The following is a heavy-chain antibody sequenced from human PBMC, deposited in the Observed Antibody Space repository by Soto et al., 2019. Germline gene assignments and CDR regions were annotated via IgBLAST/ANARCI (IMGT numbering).Heavy chain of an antibody. CDR1: GFTFSSYA. Sequence: QVQLVESGGGVVQPGRSLRLSCAASGFTFSSYALHWVRQAPGKGLEWVALISYDGSDKDYADSVKGRFTISRDNSRNTLFLQMNSLRAEDTAVYYCARDSVLEYGNWFDPWGQGTLVTVSS. D-gene: IGHD1-1*01. CDR2: ISYDGSDK. J-gene: IGHJ5*02. CDR3: ARDSVLEYGNWFDP. V-gene: IGHV3-30-3*01.